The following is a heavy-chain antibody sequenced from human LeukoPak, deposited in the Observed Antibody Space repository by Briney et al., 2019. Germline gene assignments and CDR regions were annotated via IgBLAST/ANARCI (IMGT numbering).Heavy chain of an antibody. Sequence: ASVKVSCKASGGTFSSYAISWVRQAPGQGLEWMGGIIPIFGTANYAQKFQGRVTITADESTSTAYMGLSGLRSEDTAVYYCARYDYVHYYFDYWGQGTLVTVSS. V-gene: IGHV1-69*13. CDR2: IIPIFGTA. J-gene: IGHJ4*02. CDR1: GGTFSSYA. CDR3: ARYDYVHYYFDY. D-gene: IGHD3-16*01.